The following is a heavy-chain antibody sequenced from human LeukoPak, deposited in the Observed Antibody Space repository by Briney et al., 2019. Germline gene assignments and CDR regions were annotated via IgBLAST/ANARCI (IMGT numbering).Heavy chain of an antibody. V-gene: IGHV4-34*01. CDR2: INHSGST. D-gene: IGHD1-26*01. J-gene: IGHJ4*02. Sequence: SETLSLTCAVYGGSFGGYYWSWIRKPPWKGLEWLGEINHSGSTNYNPSLKSQVTISVHTSKNQFSLKLSSVTAADTAVYYCARGTYYSPLGYWGQGTLVTVSS. CDR1: GGSFGGYY. CDR3: ARGTYYSPLGY.